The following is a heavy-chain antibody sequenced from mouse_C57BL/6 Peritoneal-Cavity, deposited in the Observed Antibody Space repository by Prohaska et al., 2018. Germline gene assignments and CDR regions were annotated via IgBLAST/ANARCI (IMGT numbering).Heavy chain of an antibody. Sequence: EVQLQQSGTVLVKPGASVKMSCKDSGYTFTDYYMNWVKQSHGKSIEWIGVINPYNGGTSYNQKFKGKATLTVDNSSTPAYRELNSLTSEDSAVYSCASYYCSSHFDYWGQGTTLTVSS. CDR3: ASYYCSSHFDY. CDR2: INPYNGGT. V-gene: IGHV1-19*01. J-gene: IGHJ2*01. D-gene: IGHD1-1*01. CDR1: GYTFTDYY.